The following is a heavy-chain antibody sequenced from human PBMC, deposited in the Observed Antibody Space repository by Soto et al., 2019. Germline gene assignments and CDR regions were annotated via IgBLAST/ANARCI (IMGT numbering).Heavy chain of an antibody. CDR3: ARSEVVVVVAATYFDY. CDR1: GGSFSGYY. Sequence: SETLSLTCAVYGGSFSGYYWSWIRQPPGKGLEWIGEINHSGSTDYNPSLKSRVTISVDTSKNQFSLKLSSVTAADTAVHYCARSEVVVVVAATYFDYWGQVTLVTVSS. J-gene: IGHJ4*02. D-gene: IGHD2-15*01. CDR2: INHSGST. V-gene: IGHV4-34*01.